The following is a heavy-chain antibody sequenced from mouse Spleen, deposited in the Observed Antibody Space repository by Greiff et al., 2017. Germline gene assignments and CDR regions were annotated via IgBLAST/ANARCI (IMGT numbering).Heavy chain of an antibody. J-gene: IGHJ4*01. CDR3: ARPHYYGSSYLYAMDY. CDR1: GFTFSDYY. V-gene: IGHV5-12*01. CDR2: ISNGGGST. Sequence: EVKLVESGGGLVQPGGSLKLSCAASGFTFSDYYMYWVRQTPEKRLEWVAYISNGGGSTYYPDTVKGRFTISRDNAKNTLYLQMSRLKSEDTAMYYCARPHYYGSSYLYAMDYWGQGTSVTVSS. D-gene: IGHD1-1*01.